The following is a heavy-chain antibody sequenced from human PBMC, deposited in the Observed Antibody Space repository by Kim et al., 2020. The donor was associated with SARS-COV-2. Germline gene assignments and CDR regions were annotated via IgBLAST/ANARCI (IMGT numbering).Heavy chain of an antibody. CDR2: IKKDGSEK. CDR1: GFTFSTYW. V-gene: IGHV3-7*01. D-gene: IGHD6-13*01. CDR3: ARTLDAIAAAGRYFDL. J-gene: IGHJ2*01. Sequence: GGSLRLSCAASGFTFSTYWMTWVRQAPGKGLEWVANIKKDGSEKYYVDSVKGRFTISRDNAKNSMYLQMNSLRAADTAVYYCARTLDAIAAAGRYFDLWGRGTLVTVSS.